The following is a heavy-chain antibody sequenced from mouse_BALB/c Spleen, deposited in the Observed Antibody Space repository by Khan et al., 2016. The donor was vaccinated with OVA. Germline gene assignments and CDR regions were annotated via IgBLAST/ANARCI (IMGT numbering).Heavy chain of an antibody. V-gene: IGHV1-7*01. Sequence: QVQLKQSGAELAKPGASVKMSCTASGYTFTTYWIHWVKQRPGKGLDWIGYINPSTGYTKYTQKFKDKATLTTDKSSSTAYMQLSSLTFEDSAVYYCARRGIYGIFAYWGQGTLVTVSA. CDR1: GYTFTTYW. CDR2: INPSTGYT. D-gene: IGHD2-1*01. J-gene: IGHJ3*01. CDR3: ARRGIYGIFAY.